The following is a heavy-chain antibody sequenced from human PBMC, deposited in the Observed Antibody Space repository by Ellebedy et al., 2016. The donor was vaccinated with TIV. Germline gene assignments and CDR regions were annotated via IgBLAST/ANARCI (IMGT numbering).Heavy chain of an antibody. CDR2: FYYTGST. D-gene: IGHD5-24*01. CDR1: GDSISSYF. J-gene: IGHJ3*02. Sequence: SETLSPTXTVSGDSISSYFWSWIRQPPDKGLEWIGHFYYTGSTNYNPSLKSRVTISVDTSKNQFSLNLNSVTAADTAVYYCARRGQMEILRHAFEIWGQGTMVIVS. CDR3: ARRGQMEILRHAFEI. V-gene: IGHV4-59*01.